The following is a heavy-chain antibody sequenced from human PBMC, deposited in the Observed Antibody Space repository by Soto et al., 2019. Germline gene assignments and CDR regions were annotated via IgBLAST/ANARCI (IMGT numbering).Heavy chain of an antibody. J-gene: IGHJ4*02. V-gene: IGHV4-59*01. Sequence: PSDTLSLTCTVSGDSISNYYWSWIRQPPGKGLEWIGYMYHSGTTNYNSSLKSRVTISINTSKNQFSLRLSSVTAADTAVYYCARGRYYFDYWGQGALVTVSS. CDR1: GDSISNYY. CDR2: MYHSGTT. CDR3: ARGRYYFDY.